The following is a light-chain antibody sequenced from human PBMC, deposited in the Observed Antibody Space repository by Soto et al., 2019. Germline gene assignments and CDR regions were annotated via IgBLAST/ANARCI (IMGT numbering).Light chain of an antibody. Sequence: QSALTQPASVSGSPGQSITISCTGTSSDVGGYNYVSWYQQHPGKAPKLMIYEVSTRPSGVSNRCSGSKSGNTASLTISGLQAEDEADYYCSSYTSSSTPHVVFGGGTKLTVL. CDR1: SSDVGGYNY. CDR2: EVS. J-gene: IGLJ2*01. V-gene: IGLV2-14*01. CDR3: SSYTSSSTPHVV.